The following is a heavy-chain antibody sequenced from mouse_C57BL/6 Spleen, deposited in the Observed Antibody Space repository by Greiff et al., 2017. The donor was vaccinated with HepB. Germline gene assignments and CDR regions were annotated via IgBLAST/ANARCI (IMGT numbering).Heavy chain of an antibody. CDR3: ARHAYEGYYVSDAMDY. V-gene: IGHV5-12*01. Sequence: EVKVVESGGGLVQPGGSLKLSCAASGFTFSDYYMYWVRQTPEKRLEWVAYISNGGGSTYYPDTVKGRFDISSDNAKNTLYLQMSRLKSEDTAVYYCARHAYEGYYVSDAMDYWGQGTSVTVSS. J-gene: IGHJ4*01. CDR1: GFTFSDYY. D-gene: IGHD2-3*01. CDR2: ISNGGGST.